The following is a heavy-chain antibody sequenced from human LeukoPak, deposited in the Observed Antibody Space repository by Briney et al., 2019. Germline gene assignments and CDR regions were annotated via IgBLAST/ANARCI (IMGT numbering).Heavy chain of an antibody. V-gene: IGHV3-53*01. Sequence: PGGSLRLSCAASGFTVSSNYMSWVRQAPGKGLEWVSVIYSGGSTYYADSVKGRFTISRDNSKNTLYLQMNSLRAEDTAVYYCAKVSCSSTSCPLDYWGQGTLVTVSS. CDR3: AKVSCSSTSCPLDY. J-gene: IGHJ4*02. CDR1: GFTVSSNY. D-gene: IGHD2-2*01. CDR2: IYSGGST.